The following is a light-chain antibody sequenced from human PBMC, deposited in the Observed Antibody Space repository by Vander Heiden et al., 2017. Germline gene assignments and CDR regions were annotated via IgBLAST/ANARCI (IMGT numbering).Light chain of an antibody. CDR3: QQDYSTLT. J-gene: IGKJ5*01. CDR2: WAS. CDR1: QSVLYSSNNKNY. Sequence: DIVMTQFPDSLAVSLGERATINCKSSQSVLYSSNNKNYLAWYQQKPGQPPKLLIYWASTREYGVPDRFSGSGSGTDFTLTISSLQAEHVAVYYWQQDYSTLTFGQGTRLEIK. V-gene: IGKV4-1*01.